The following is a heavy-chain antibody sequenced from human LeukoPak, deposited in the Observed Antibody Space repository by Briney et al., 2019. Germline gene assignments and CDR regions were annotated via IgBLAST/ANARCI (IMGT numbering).Heavy chain of an antibody. CDR1: GDSVSSDGSA. D-gene: IGHD6-25*01. J-gene: IGHJ4*02. Sequence: SQTLSLTCAISGDSVSSDGSAWNWFRQSPSRGLEWLGRTYFRSQWYYDYAESVKSRITINPDTSKNQFSLQLNSVTPEDTAVYYCARGGHFDYWGQGALVTVSS. CDR2: TYFRSQWYY. V-gene: IGHV6-1*01. CDR3: ARGGHFDY.